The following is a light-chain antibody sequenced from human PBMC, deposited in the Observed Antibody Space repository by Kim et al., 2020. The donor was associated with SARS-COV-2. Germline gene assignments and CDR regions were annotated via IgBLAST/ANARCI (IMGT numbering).Light chain of an antibody. J-gene: IGKJ1*01. Sequence: DIRMTQSPSSLSASVGDRVTITCRASQSISQYLSWYQQSPGKAPKILIYAASTLQSGVPSRFSGSGSGTHFTLTISSLQPEDSATYSCQETYNTPKWIFGLGTKVVIK. CDR2: AAS. V-gene: IGKV1-39*01. CDR3: QETYNTPKWI. CDR1: QSISQY.